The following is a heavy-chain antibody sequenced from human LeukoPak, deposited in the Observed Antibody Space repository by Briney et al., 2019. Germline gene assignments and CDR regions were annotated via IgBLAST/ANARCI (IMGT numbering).Heavy chain of an antibody. CDR1: GGSISRYY. Sequence: SETLSLTCTVSGGSISRYYWSWIRQSPEKGLEWIGYVYFSGSTSYNPSLKSRVTISVEKSKNQFSLKLSSVTAADTAMYYCARSFSSTGYYYYGMDVWGQGTTVTVSS. D-gene: IGHD6-13*01. V-gene: IGHV4-59*08. CDR2: VYFSGST. CDR3: ARSFSSTGYYYYGMDV. J-gene: IGHJ6*02.